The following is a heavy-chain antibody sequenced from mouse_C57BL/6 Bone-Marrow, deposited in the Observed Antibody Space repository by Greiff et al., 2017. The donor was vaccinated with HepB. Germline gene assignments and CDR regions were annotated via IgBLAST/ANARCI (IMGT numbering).Heavy chain of an antibody. CDR2: FYPGSGSI. CDR1: GYTFTEYT. J-gene: IGHJ1*03. V-gene: IGHV1-62-2*01. Sequence: QVQLQQSGAELVKPGASVKLSCKASGYTFTEYTIHWVKQRSGQGLEWIGWFYPGSGSIKYNEKFKDKATLTADKSSSTVYMELSRLTSEDSAVYCCARHEDFYYYGSSPWYFDVWGTGTTVTVSS. D-gene: IGHD1-1*01. CDR3: ARHEDFYYYGSSPWYFDV.